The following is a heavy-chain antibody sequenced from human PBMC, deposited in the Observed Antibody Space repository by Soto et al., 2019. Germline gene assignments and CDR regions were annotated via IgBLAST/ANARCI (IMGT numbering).Heavy chain of an antibody. D-gene: IGHD5-12*01. CDR2: ISHDGTTT. Sequence: EVQLVEAGGGLVQPGGSLRLSCAASGFIFSSEVMNWVRQAPGKGLEWLSYISHDGTTTYYADSVKGRFTISRDNARNSLFLQMNTLRAEDTAVYYCLTWLRAWGQGTLVTVSS. CDR3: LTWLRA. V-gene: IGHV3-48*03. CDR1: GFIFSSEV. J-gene: IGHJ5*02.